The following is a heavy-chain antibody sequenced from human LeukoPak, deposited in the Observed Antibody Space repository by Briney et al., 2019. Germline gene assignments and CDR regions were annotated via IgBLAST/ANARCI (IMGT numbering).Heavy chain of an antibody. CDR2: INPNSGGT. CDR1: GYTFTAYY. V-gene: IGHV1-2*02. J-gene: IGHJ4*02. Sequence: ASVKVSCKASGYTFTAYYIHWVRQAPGRGLEWMGWINPNSGGTNYAQKFQGRVTMTRDTSISTVYMELSRLGFDDTAVYYCARVSDSSWSFDYWGQGTLVTVSS. D-gene: IGHD6-13*01. CDR3: ARVSDSSWSFDY.